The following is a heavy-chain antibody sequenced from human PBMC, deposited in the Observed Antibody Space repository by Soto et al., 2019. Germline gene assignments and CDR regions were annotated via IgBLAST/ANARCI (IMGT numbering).Heavy chain of an antibody. D-gene: IGHD3-10*01. CDR2: ISWNIGSI. CDR1: GFTFDDYA. J-gene: IGHJ6*02. Sequence: EVQLVESGGGLVQPGRSLRLSCAASGFTFDDYAMHWVRQAPGKGLEWVSGISWNIGSIGYADSVKGRFTISRDNAKNSLYLQMNSLRAEDTALYYCAKDMGSGQGPRANSYYYYGMDVWGQGTTVTVSS. V-gene: IGHV3-9*01. CDR3: AKDMGSGQGPRANSYYYYGMDV.